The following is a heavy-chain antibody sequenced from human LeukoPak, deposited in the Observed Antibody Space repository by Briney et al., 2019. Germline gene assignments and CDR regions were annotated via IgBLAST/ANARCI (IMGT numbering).Heavy chain of an antibody. CDR2: IYDSGST. CDR3: ARVDRGSGWYARGYYYYMDV. V-gene: IGHV4-39*07. J-gene: IGHJ6*03. D-gene: IGHD6-19*01. CDR1: GGSISSSSYY. Sequence: SETLSLTCTVSGGSISSSSYYWGWIRQPPGKGLEWTGSIYDSGSTYYNPSLNSRVTISVNTSKNQFSLMLSSMTAAATALYYCARVDRGSGWYARGYYYYMDVWGKGTTVTVSS.